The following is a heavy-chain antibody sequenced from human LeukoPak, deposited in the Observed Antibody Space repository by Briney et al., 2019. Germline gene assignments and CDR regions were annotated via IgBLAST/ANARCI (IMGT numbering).Heavy chain of an antibody. CDR2: INHSGST. J-gene: IGHJ5*02. CDR1: GGSFSGYY. CDR3: ARGSRAARLRLNWFDP. V-gene: IGHV4-34*01. Sequence: PSETLSLTCAVYGGSFSGYYWSWIRQPPGKGLEWMGEINHSGSTNYNPSLKRRVTISVDTSKNQFSLKLSSVTAADTAVYYCARGSRAARLRLNWFDPWGQGTLVTVSS. D-gene: IGHD6-6*01.